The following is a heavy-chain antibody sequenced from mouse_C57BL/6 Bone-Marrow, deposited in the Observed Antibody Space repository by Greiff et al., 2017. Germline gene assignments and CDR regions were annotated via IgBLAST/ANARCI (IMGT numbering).Heavy chain of an antibody. Sequence: EVQGVESGGDLVKPGGSLKLSCAASGFTFSSYGMSWVRQTPDKRLEWVATISSGGSYTYYPDSVKGRFAISRDNAKNTLYLQMSSLKSEDTAMYYCARRTTVVWGQGTRVTVSA. CDR2: ISSGGSYT. V-gene: IGHV5-6*01. CDR3: ARRTTVV. D-gene: IGHD1-1*01. CDR1: GFTFSSYG. J-gene: IGHJ3*02.